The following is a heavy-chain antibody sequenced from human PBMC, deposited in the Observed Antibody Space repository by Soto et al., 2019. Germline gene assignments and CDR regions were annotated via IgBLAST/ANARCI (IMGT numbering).Heavy chain of an antibody. CDR3: ARGIRAYGDDY. CDR2: IYYSGST. D-gene: IGHD4-17*01. CDR1: SGSIISGGYY. Sequence: QVQLQESGPGLVKPSQTLSLTCTVSSGSIISGGYYWSWIRQHPGKGLEWIGYIYYSGSTYYNPSLKSRVTISVDTSKNQFSLKLSSVTAADTAVYYCARGIRAYGDDYWGQGTLVTVSS. V-gene: IGHV4-31*03. J-gene: IGHJ4*02.